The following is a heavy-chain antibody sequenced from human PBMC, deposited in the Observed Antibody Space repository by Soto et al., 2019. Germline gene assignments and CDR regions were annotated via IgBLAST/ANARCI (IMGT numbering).Heavy chain of an antibody. Sequence: SETMSLTCGVYGGSFTAYQWNWIRQSPGQGLEWIGEINHSGTTKYNPSLASRINLSVDTSKKQFSLKMFSVTAADTAIYYCARGWRFDPWGQGTQVTVSS. D-gene: IGHD1-1*01. J-gene: IGHJ5*02. CDR1: GGSFTAYQ. CDR2: INHSGTT. V-gene: IGHV4-34*01. CDR3: ARGWRFDP.